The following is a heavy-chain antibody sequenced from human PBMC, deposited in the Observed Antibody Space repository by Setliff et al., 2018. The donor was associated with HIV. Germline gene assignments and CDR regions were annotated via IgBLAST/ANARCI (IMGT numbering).Heavy chain of an antibody. CDR3: ARRVSYASSGYPLGY. D-gene: IGHD3-22*01. CDR1: GYTFTDYY. V-gene: IGHV1-2*02. Sequence: ASVKVSCKASGYTFTDYYMHWVRQAPGQGLEWMGWIHPSSGGTNYAQKFQGRVTMTRDTSISTAYMDLSSLRSDDTALYFCARRVSYASSGYPLGYWGQGTQVTSPQ. J-gene: IGHJ4*02. CDR2: IHPSSGGT.